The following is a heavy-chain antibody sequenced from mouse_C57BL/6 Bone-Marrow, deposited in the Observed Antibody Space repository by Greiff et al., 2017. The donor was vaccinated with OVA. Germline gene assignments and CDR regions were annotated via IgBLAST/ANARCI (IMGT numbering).Heavy chain of an antibody. Sequence: QVMLVESGPGLVQPSQSLSITCTVSGFSLTSYGVHWVRQSPGKGLEWLGVIWSGGSTDYNAAFISRLSISKDNSKSQVFFKMNSLQADDTAIYYCARPYSDYLSYWYFDVWGTGTTVTVSS. CDR3: ARPYSDYLSYWYFDV. J-gene: IGHJ1*03. CDR1: GFSLTSYG. CDR2: IWSGGST. V-gene: IGHV2-2*01. D-gene: IGHD2-4*01.